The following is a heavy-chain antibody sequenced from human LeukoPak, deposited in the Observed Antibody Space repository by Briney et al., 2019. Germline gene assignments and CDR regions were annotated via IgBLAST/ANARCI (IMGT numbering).Heavy chain of an antibody. D-gene: IGHD2-21*01. J-gene: IGHJ5*02. V-gene: IGHV3-48*04. CDR3: ARMDKPVIDLIRGTNWFDP. CDR1: GFTFSSYG. CDR2: ISSSGSTI. Sequence: PGRSLRLSCAASGFTFSSYGMHWVRQAPGKGLEWVSYISSSGSTIYYADSVKGRFTISRDNAKNSLYLQMNSLTSEDTAVYYCARMDKPVIDLIRGTNWFDPWGQGTLVIVSS.